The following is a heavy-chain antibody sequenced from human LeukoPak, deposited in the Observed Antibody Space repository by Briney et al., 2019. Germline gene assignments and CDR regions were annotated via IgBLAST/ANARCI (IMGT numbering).Heavy chain of an antibody. J-gene: IGHJ4*02. CDR1: GGSISSYY. V-gene: IGHV4-59*05. D-gene: IGHD3/OR15-3a*01. CDR2: IYISGSGST. CDR3: ARQTGSGLFILP. Sequence: PSETLSLTCTVSGGSISSYYWSWIRQPAGKGLEWIGRIYISGSGSTYYNASLKSQVSISIDTSKNQFSLRLTSVTAADTAVYYCARQTGSGLFILPGGQGTLVTVSS.